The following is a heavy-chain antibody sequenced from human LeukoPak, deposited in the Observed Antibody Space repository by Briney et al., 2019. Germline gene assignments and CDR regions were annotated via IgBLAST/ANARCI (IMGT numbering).Heavy chain of an antibody. J-gene: IGHJ5*02. CDR3: ARVRGSLNWFDP. V-gene: IGHV4-61*02. D-gene: IGHD2-15*01. Sequence: SQTLSLTCTVSGGSISSGSYYWSWIRQPAGKGLEWIGRIYTSGSTNYNPSLKSRVTISVDTSKNQFSLKLSSVTAADTAVYYCARVRGSLNWFDPWGQGTLVTASS. CDR1: GGSISSGSYY. CDR2: IYTSGST.